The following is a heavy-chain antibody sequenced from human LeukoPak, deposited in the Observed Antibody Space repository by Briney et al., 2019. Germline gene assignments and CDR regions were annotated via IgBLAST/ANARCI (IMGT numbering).Heavy chain of an antibody. V-gene: IGHV5-51*01. CDR1: GYSFTGHW. CDR3: ARYGKSGTYSHGFDV. D-gene: IGHD3-10*01. CDR2: IYPGDSDT. Sequence: GESLKISCEAFGYSFTGHWIGWVRQMPGRGLEFMGTIYPGDSDTRYSLSFEGRVTISVDKSINTAYLQWSGLKASDTAMYYCARYGKSGTYSHGFDVWGQGTVVIVSS. J-gene: IGHJ3*01.